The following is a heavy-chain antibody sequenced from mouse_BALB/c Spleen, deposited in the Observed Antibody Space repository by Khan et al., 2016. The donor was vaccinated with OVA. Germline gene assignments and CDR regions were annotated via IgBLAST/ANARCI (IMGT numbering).Heavy chain of an antibody. CDR2: IWGDGNT. D-gene: IGHD1-1*01. CDR1: GFSLTSYG. CDR3: AKFTPDYYSMDY. V-gene: IGHV2-3*01. Sequence: VQLQQSGPGLVAPSQSLSITCTVSGFSLTSYGVNWVRQPPGKGLEWLGVIWGDGNTNYHSTLKSRLIISKDNSKRQVFLTLDSLQTDDTATYYCAKFTPDYYSMDYWGQGTSVTVSS. J-gene: IGHJ4*01.